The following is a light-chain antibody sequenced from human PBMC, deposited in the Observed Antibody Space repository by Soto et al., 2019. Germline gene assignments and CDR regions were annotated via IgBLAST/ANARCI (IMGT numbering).Light chain of an antibody. CDR3: QQYGSSPPIT. CDR1: QSVSSSY. J-gene: IGKJ5*01. Sequence: EIVLTQSPGTLSLSPGERATLSCRASQSVSSSYLAWYQQKPGQAPRLLIYGASSRATGIPDRFSGSGSGTDFTLTISRLEPEDFAVYYCQQYGSSPPITFGQRTRLENK. CDR2: GAS. V-gene: IGKV3-20*01.